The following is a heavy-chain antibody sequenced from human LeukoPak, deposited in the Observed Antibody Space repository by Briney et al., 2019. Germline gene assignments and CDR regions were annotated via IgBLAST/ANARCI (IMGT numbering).Heavy chain of an antibody. Sequence: PGGSLRLSCAASGFTFRNYGMHWVRQAPGKGLEWVAVIWYDGSNKYYADSVQGRFTVSRDNSKNMFYLQMNSLRAEDTAVYYCARDVATRYFDLWGRGTLVTVSS. J-gene: IGHJ2*01. D-gene: IGHD5-12*01. V-gene: IGHV3-33*01. CDR1: GFTFRNYG. CDR2: IWYDGSNK. CDR3: ARDVATRYFDL.